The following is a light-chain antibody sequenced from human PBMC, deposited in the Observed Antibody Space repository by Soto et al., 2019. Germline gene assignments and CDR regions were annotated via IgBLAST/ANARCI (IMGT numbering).Light chain of an antibody. CDR1: SSDVGGYNY. Sequence: SSDVGGYNYVSWYQQHPGKAPKLMIYDVSNRPSGVSNRFSGSKSGNTASLTISGLQAEDEADYYCSSYTSSSTLYVFGTGTKVTVL. J-gene: IGLJ1*01. V-gene: IGLV2-14*04. CDR3: SSYTSSSTLYV. CDR2: DVS.